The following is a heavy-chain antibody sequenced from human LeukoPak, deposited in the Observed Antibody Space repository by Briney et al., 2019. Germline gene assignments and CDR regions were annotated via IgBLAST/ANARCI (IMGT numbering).Heavy chain of an antibody. CDR1: GFIFSTYS. V-gene: IGHV3-21*01. D-gene: IGHD6-19*01. J-gene: IGHJ4*02. CDR3: ARDASGWSRDY. Sequence: GGSLRLSCAASGFIFSTYSMNWVRQAPGKELEWVSVISRDSNYIYYADSMKGRFTISRDNGKNSLYLQINSLRDEDTAVYYCARDASGWSRDYWGQGTLVTVSS. CDR2: ISRDSNYI.